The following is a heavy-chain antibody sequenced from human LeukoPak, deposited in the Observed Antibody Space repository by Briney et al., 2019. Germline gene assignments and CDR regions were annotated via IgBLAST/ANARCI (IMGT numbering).Heavy chain of an antibody. CDR3: AKPISGGLAVTADWFHP. J-gene: IGHJ5*01. V-gene: IGHV3-23*01. Sequence: GGSLRLSCTASGFAFSVYAMSWLRQPPGKGLEWVSTINANSGTTSYAASVRGRFTISRDNSKNTLYLQLNTLRADDTATYYCAKPISGGLAVTADWFHPWGQGTMVVVSS. D-gene: IGHD6-19*01. CDR1: GFAFSVYA. CDR2: INANSGTT.